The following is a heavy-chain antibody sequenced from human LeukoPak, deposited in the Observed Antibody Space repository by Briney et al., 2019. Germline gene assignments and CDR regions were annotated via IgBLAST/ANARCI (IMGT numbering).Heavy chain of an antibody. CDR2: IWYDGSNK. V-gene: IGHV3-33*01. Sequence: GRSLRLSCAASGFTFSSYGMHWVRQAPGKGLEWVAVIWYDGSNKYYADSVKGRFTNSRDNSKNTLYLQMNSLRAEDTAVYYCARDCSGGSCYSPNFDYWGQGTLVTVSS. CDR1: GFTFSSYG. CDR3: ARDCSGGSCYSPNFDY. D-gene: IGHD2-15*01. J-gene: IGHJ4*02.